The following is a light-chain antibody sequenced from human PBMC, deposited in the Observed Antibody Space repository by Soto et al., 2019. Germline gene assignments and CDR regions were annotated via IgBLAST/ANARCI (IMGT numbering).Light chain of an antibody. CDR2: GAS. CDR1: QSVSSSY. Sequence: EIVLTQSPGTLSLSPGERATLSCRASQSVSSSYLAWYQQKPGQAPRPLIYGASSRATGIPDRFSGSGSGTDFTLTISRLEPDDFAVYYCQQYGSSPLWPFCQGPKVDIK. V-gene: IGKV3-20*01. CDR3: QQYGSSPLWP. J-gene: IGKJ1*01.